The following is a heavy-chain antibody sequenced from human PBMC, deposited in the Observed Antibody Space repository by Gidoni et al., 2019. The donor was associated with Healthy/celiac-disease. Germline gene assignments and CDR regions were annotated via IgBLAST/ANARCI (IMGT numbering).Heavy chain of an antibody. D-gene: IGHD3-16*02. CDR1: GGNFSSYA. Sequence: QVQLVQSGAEVKKPGSSVKVSCKASGGNFSSYATIWVRPSPGHGLEWMGRIIPILGIANCAQKFQGRVTITAEKSTSTAYRELSSLRSEDTAVYYCARDSHSLRLGELSLYAPYFYGMDVWGQGTTVTVSS. CDR2: IIPILGIA. V-gene: IGHV1-69*09. J-gene: IGHJ6*02. CDR3: ARDSHSLRLGELSLYAPYFYGMDV.